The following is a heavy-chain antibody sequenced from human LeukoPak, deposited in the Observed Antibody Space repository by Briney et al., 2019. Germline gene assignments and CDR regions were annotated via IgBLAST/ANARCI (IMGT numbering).Heavy chain of an antibody. CDR2: INHSGST. Sequence: PSETLSLTCAVYGGSFSGYYWSWIRQPPGKGLEWIGEINHSGSTNYNPSLKSRVTISVDTSKNQFSLKLSPVTAADTAVYYCARGVTGIAVAGNPNYYYYGMDVWGQGTTVTVSS. CDR1: GGSFSGYY. V-gene: IGHV4-34*01. J-gene: IGHJ6*02. CDR3: ARGVTGIAVAGNPNYYYYGMDV. D-gene: IGHD6-19*01.